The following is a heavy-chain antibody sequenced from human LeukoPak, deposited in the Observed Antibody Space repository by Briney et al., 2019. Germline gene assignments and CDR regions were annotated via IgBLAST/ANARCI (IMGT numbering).Heavy chain of an antibody. D-gene: IGHD3-22*01. CDR1: GFTFSSYA. CDR3: TRLYFDSSGVGFDP. V-gene: IGHV3-23*01. Sequence: GGSLRLSCVASGFTFSSYALNWVRQTPGKGLEWVSTISGSGASTYYADAVRGRFTISRDNSRNTLQLQMNSLRAEDTAVYYCTRLYFDSSGVGFDPWGQGTLVTVSS. CDR2: ISGSGAST. J-gene: IGHJ5*02.